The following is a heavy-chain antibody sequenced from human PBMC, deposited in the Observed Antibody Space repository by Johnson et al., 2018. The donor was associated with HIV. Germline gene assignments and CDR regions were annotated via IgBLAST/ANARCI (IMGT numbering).Heavy chain of an antibody. D-gene: IGHD6-19*01. CDR3: TTGIAVPDAFDI. J-gene: IGHJ3*02. CDR1: GFTFSNAW. Sequence: VKLVESGGGLVKPGGSLRLSCAASGFTFSNAWMSWVRQAPGKGLEWVGRIQSKTDGGTTDYAAPVKGRFTISRDDSKNTLYLQMNSLKTEDTAVYYCTTGIAVPDAFDIWGQGTMVTVSS. CDR2: IQSKTDGGTT. V-gene: IGHV3-15*01.